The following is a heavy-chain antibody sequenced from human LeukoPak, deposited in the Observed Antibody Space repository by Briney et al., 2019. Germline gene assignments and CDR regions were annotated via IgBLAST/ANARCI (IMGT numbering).Heavy chain of an antibody. D-gene: IGHD5-18*01. V-gene: IGHV4-59*01. J-gene: IGHJ6*03. CDR1: GGSFSSYY. CDR2: IYYSGST. CDR3: ARGTVEDSYGYGLDSYYYMDV. Sequence: SETLSLTCIVSGGSFSSYYWSWIRQPPGKGLEWFGYIYYSGSTNYNPSLRSRVTISVDTSKNQFSLKLSSVTAADTAVYYCARGTVEDSYGYGLDSYYYMDVWGKGTTVTVS.